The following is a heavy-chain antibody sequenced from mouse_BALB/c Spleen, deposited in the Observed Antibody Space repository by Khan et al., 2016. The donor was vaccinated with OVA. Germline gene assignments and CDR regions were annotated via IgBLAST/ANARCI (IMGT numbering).Heavy chain of an antibody. J-gene: IGHJ2*01. V-gene: IGHV1-7*01. D-gene: IGHD1-1*01. CDR2: INPSTGYT. CDR1: GYTFINYW. CDR3: ARRGLRGDFDY. Sequence: QVQLQQSGAELAKPGASVKMSCKASGYTFINYWILWVKQRPGQGLEWIGYINPSTGYTEYNQNFKDKAPLTADTSSRTAYQPLSSPTSEDSVVYYCARRGLRGDFDYWGQGTTRTVSS.